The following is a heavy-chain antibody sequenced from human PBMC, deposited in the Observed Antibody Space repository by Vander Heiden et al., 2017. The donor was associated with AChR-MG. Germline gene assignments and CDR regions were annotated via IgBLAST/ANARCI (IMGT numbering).Heavy chain of an antibody. CDR3: ARDRRGVDYSNEGNSYYYYMDV. V-gene: IGHV1-46*01. D-gene: IGHD4-4*01. CDR1: GYTFPSSY. CDR2: INTSGGST. Sequence: QVQLVQPGAEVKKRGASVRVSCKASGYTFPSSYVHWVRQAPGQGLEWMGIINTSGGSTNYAQKFQGRVTMTTDTSTTTVYMELNSLRSDDTAVYYRARDRRGVDYSNEGNSYYYYMDVWGSGTAVTVSS. J-gene: IGHJ6*03.